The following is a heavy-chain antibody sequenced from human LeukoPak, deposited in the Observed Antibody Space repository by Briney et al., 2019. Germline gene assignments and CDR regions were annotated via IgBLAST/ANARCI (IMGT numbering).Heavy chain of an antibody. D-gene: IGHD3-16*01. V-gene: IGHV3-30*04. CDR3: ARGMITSFFDY. CDR2: ISYDGSNK. Sequence: PGGSLRLSCAASGFTFSSYAMHWVRQAPGKGLEWVAVISYDGSNKYYADSVKGRFTISRDNSKNTLYLQMNSLRAEDTAAYYCARGMITSFFDYWGQGTLVTVSS. J-gene: IGHJ4*02. CDR1: GFTFSSYA.